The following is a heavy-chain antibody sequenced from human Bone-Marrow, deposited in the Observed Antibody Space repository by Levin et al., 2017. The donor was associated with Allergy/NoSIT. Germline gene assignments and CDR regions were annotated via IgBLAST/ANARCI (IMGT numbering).Heavy chain of an antibody. CDR1: GFSLNTRGMC. CDR2: IDWDDDT. D-gene: IGHD3-10*01. CDR3: ARGMAVRRGTYYYNGMDI. J-gene: IGHJ6*02. Sequence: VSGPTLVKPTQTLTLTCTFSGFSLNTRGMCVSWIRQSPGKALEWLGLIDWDDDTYYSTSLKTRLTISKDTSKNEVVLRMTNLDPVDTGTYFCARGMAVRRGTYYYNGMDIWGQGTTVTVS. V-gene: IGHV2-70*01.